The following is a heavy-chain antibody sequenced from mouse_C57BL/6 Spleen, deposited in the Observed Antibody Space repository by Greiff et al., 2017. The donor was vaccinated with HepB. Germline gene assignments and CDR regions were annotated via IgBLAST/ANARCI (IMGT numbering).Heavy chain of an antibody. J-gene: IGHJ1*03. D-gene: IGHD1-1*01. CDR1: GYTFTDYN. CDR3: ARATTVVEWYFDV. Sequence: EVQLQQSGPELVKPGASVKIPCKASGYTFTDYNMDWVKQSHGKSLEWIGDINPNNGGTIYNQKFKGKATLTVDKSSSTAYMELRSLTSEDTAVYYCARATTVVEWYFDVWGTGTTVTVSS. CDR2: INPNNGGT. V-gene: IGHV1-18*01.